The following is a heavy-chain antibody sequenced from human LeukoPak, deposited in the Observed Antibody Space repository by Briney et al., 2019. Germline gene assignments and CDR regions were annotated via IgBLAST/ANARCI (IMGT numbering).Heavy chain of an antibody. CDR3: ARHADWNDEGWFDP. J-gene: IGHJ5*02. V-gene: IGHV4-39*01. Sequence: SETLSLTCTVSGGSISSSSYSWGWIRQPPGKGLEWIGSIYHSGSTYYNPSLKSRVTISVDTSKNQFSLKLSSVTAADTAVYYCARHADWNDEGWFDPWGQGTLVTVSS. CDR1: GGSISSSSYS. D-gene: IGHD1-1*01. CDR2: IYHSGST.